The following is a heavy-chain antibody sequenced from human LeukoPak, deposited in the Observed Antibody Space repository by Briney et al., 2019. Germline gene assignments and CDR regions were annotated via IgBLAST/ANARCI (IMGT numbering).Heavy chain of an antibody. CDR3: ARNDCSGGSCYSGGFDY. Sequence: PSGTLSLTCPVSGGSISSYYWSWIRQPPGKGLEWIGYIYYSGSTNYNPSLKSRVTISVDTSKNQFSLKLSSVTAADTAVYYCARNDCSGGSCYSGGFDYWGQGTLVTVSS. J-gene: IGHJ4*02. CDR1: GGSISSYY. D-gene: IGHD2-15*01. CDR2: IYYSGST. V-gene: IGHV4-59*08.